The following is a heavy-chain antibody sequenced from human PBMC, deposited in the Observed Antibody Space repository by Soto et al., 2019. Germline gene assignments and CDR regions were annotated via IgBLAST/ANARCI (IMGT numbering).Heavy chain of an antibody. D-gene: IGHD2-15*01. CDR3: ARDHGYCSGGSCYAEGYYFDY. CDR1: GGSFSGYY. V-gene: IGHV4-34*01. CDR2: INHSGST. J-gene: IGHJ4*02. Sequence: QVQLQQWGAGLLKPSETLSLTCAVYGGSFSGYYWSWIRQPPGKGLEWIGEINHSGSTNYNPSLKSRVTLSVDTSKHQFSLKLSSVTAADTAVYYCARDHGYCSGGSCYAEGYYFDYWGQGTLVTVSS.